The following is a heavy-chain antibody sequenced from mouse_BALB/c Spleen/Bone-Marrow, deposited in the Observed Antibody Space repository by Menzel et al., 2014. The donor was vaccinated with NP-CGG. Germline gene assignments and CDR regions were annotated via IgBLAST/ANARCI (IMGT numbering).Heavy chain of an antibody. J-gene: IGHJ2*02. CDR3: PLAQTPLSRALWY. V-gene: IGHV14-3*02. D-gene: IGHD1-3*01. CDR2: IDLANGNT. CDR1: GFKINDTY. Sequence: VLLQRSGAELVKPGASVKLSCTASGFKINDTYMQWLKQRPEQGLEWIGRIDLANGNTKYDPKFQGKATITADTSSNTAYLQLSCLTIKRPPVNSSPLAQTPLSRALWYWGLETFLT.